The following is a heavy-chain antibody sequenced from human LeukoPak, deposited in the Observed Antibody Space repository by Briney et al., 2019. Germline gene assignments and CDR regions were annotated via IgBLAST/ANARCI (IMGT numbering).Heavy chain of an antibody. CDR1: GGSISGHY. D-gene: IGHD3-10*01. V-gene: IGHV4-59*11. J-gene: IGHJ5*02. CDR3: ARARYYSDAGSYFIDQ. CDR2: VFSTGSP. Sequence: PSETLSLTCTVSGGSISGHYWSWIRQSPEKGLESIAYVFSTGSPNYNPSLESRGTISVGTSKNQISLTLISVTAADTALYYCARARYYSDAGSYFIDQWGQGTPVTVSS.